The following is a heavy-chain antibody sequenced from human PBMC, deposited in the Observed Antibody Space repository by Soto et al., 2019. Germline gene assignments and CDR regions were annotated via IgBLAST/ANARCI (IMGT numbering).Heavy chain of an antibody. V-gene: IGHV5-51*01. D-gene: IGHD3-22*01. CDR3: ARKDKSGYFNWFDP. Sequence: PGESLKISCRTSGYRFTSYWIAWVRQMPGKGLEWMGIIFPSDSDTRYIPSFQGQVTISAYRSTSTVFLQWASLKALDTAVYFWARKDKSGYFNWFDPWGQGTLVTVSS. CDR2: IFPSDSDT. CDR1: GYRFTSYW. J-gene: IGHJ5*02.